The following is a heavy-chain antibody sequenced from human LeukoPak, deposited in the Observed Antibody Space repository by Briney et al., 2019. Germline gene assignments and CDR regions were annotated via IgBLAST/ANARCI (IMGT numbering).Heavy chain of an antibody. CDR1: SGPISSSNYY. J-gene: IGHJ5*02. D-gene: IGHD2-2*01. Sequence: SETLSLTCTVSSGPISSSNYYWAWIRQPPGKGLDWIGSIYYSGSTYYNPSLKSRVTISVDTSKNQFSLNLTSVTAADTAVYFCARRYCISTSCYAWWFDPWGQGTLVTVSS. CDR2: IYYSGST. CDR3: ARRYCISTSCYAWWFDP. V-gene: IGHV4-39*01.